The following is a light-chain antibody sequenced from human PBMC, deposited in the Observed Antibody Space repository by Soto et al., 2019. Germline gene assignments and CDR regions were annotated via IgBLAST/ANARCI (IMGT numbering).Light chain of an antibody. Sequence: DIQLTQSPSFLSSSLGDRVTITCRASQDISNYLAWYQQKPGKAPNLLIHTASTLHSGVPSRFSGSGSGTEFTLTISSLKHEDSATYYCQHRHSYTITFGQGTRLEIK. CDR1: QDISNY. V-gene: IGKV1-9*01. J-gene: IGKJ5*01. CDR3: QHRHSYTIT. CDR2: TAS.